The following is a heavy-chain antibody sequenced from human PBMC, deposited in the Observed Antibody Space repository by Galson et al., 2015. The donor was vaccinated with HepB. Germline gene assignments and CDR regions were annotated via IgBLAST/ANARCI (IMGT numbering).Heavy chain of an antibody. CDR3: ARGLRVQGNTYFFDY. V-gene: IGHV1-8*02. J-gene: IGHJ4*02. CDR2: MNPYTDNT. CDR1: GYTFISYS. Sequence: GYTFISYSIVWVRQATGQGLEWMGWMNPYTDNTAYAQNFQGRITMTGDTSIDTAYMTLSSLTSEDTAIYYCARGLRVQGNTYFFDYWGQGTLVTVSS. D-gene: IGHD3-10*01.